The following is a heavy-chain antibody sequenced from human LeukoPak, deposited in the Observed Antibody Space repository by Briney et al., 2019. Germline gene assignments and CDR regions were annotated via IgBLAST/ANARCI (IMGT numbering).Heavy chain of an antibody. CDR3: ARGVVVTYFDY. J-gene: IGHJ4*02. CDR2: INHSGST. V-gene: IGHV4-34*01. D-gene: IGHD3-22*01. Sequence: SETLSLTCAVYGGSFRGYYWSRIRQPPGKGLEWMGEINHSGSTNYNPSLKSRVTISVDTSKNQFSLKLSSVTAADTAVYYCARGVVVTYFDYWGQGTLVTVSS. CDR1: GGSFRGYY.